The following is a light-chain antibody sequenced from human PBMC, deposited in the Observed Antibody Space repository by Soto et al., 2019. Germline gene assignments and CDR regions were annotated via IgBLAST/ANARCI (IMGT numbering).Light chain of an antibody. J-gene: IGKJ1*01. Sequence: DIQMTQSPSTLCASVGDRVTITCRASQTISSWLAWYQQKPGQAPKLLIYKASTSKSGVPSRFSGSGSGTEFTLTITSLQADDFATYYCHQYSTFWTFGQGTKVDI. CDR2: KAS. V-gene: IGKV1-5*03. CDR3: HQYSTFWT. CDR1: QTISSW.